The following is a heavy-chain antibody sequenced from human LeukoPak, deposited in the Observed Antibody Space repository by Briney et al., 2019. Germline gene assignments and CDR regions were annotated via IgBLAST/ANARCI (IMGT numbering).Heavy chain of an antibody. CDR3: ARVHYGSGSYSSPYFDY. CDR2: IIPILGIA. CDR1: GGTFSSYA. V-gene: IGHV1-69*04. D-gene: IGHD3-10*01. J-gene: IGHJ4*02. Sequence: SVKVSCKASGGTFSSYAISWVRQAPGQGLEWMGRIIPILGIANYAQKFQGRVTITADKSTSTAYMELSSLRSEDTAVYYCARVHYGSGSYSSPYFDYWGQGTLVTVSS.